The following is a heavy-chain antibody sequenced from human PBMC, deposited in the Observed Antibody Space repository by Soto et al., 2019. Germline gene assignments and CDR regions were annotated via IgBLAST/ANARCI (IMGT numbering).Heavy chain of an antibody. Sequence: GASVKVSCKASGYTYTGYYVHWVRQAPGQGLEWMGWINPNSGDTYLAQRFQGRVTMNRDTSIGTAYMELRGLTSDDTAEYYCAKGGAIVAAGTRVYLYNAMDVWGQGTTLTVSS. V-gene: IGHV1-2*02. D-gene: IGHD1-26*01. CDR2: INPNSGDT. CDR3: AKGGAIVAAGTRVYLYNAMDV. J-gene: IGHJ6*02. CDR1: GYTYTGYY.